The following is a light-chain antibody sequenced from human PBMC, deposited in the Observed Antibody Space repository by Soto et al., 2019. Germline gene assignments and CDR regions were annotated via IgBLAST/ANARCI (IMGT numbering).Light chain of an antibody. V-gene: IGKV3-15*01. Sequence: EIVMTQSPDTLSVSPGERATVSCRTSESVSSNLAWYQQKAGQAPRLLIYGASTRATGIPARFSGSGSGTEFTLTINSLQSEDFAVYYCQPYNNWPLTFGGGTKV. J-gene: IGKJ4*01. CDR3: QPYNNWPLT. CDR2: GAS. CDR1: ESVSSN.